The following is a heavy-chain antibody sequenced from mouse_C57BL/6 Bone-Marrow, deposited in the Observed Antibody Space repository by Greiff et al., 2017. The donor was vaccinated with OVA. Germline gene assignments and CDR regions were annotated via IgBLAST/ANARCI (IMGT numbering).Heavy chain of an antibody. J-gene: IGHJ4*01. CDR2: IFPGSGST. Sequence: SGPELVKPGASVKISCKASGYTFTDYYINWVKQRPGQGLEWIGWIFPGSGSTYYNEKFKGKATLTVDKSSSTAYMLLSSLTSEDSAVYFCARYPRYYYGSSYWAMDYWGQGTSVTVSA. CDR3: ARYPRYYYGSSYWAMDY. V-gene: IGHV1-75*01. D-gene: IGHD1-1*01. CDR1: GYTFTDYY.